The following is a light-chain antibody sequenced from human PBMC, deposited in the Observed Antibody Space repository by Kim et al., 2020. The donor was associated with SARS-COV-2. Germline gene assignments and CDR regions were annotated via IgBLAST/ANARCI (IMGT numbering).Light chain of an antibody. CDR2: DVS. CDR1: SSDVGGYNY. V-gene: IGLV2-14*03. J-gene: IGLJ1*01. Sequence: QSLTLSCHATSSDVGGYNYVSWYQQRPGKAPKLMIYDVSNRPSGISKRFSDSKSGNTASLTISGLQAEDEADYYCSSYASSNALYVFGTGTKVNVL. CDR3: SSYASSNALYV.